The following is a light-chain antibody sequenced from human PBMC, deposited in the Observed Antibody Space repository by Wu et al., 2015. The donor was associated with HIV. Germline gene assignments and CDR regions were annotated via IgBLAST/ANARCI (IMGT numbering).Light chain of an antibody. V-gene: IGKV3-20*01. CDR2: GAS. Sequence: EIVLTQSQAPCLCRPGESVTLSCRASQSVSNYQLTWYQLKPGQAPRLLLFGASSRATGIPDRFSGGGSGTDFTLTISRLEPEDFAVYYCQQYGSSPITFGQGTRLEIK. CDR3: QQYGSSPIT. CDR1: QSVSNYQ. J-gene: IGKJ5*01.